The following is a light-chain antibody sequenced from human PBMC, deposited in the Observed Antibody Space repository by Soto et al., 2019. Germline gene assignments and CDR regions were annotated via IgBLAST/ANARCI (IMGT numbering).Light chain of an antibody. Sequence: QSALTQPASVSGSPGQSITISCTGTSSDVGGYNYVSWYQHHPDKAPKVIIYEISNRPSGVSNRFSASKSGNTASLTISGLQAEDEADYYCSSYTGSIKSYVLFGGGTKLTVL. CDR1: SSDVGGYNY. CDR2: EIS. CDR3: SSYTGSIKSYVL. V-gene: IGLV2-14*01. J-gene: IGLJ2*01.